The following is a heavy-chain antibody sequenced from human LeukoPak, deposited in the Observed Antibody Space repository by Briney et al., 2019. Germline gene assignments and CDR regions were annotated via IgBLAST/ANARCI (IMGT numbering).Heavy chain of an antibody. CDR1: GFTFSSYN. CDR2: ISSSSSYI. Sequence: PGGSLRLSCAASGFTFSSYNMNWVRQAPGKGLEWVSSISSSSSYIYYADSVKGRFTISRDNAKNSLYLQMNSLRVEDTAVYHCVRHSGRAGGQWGQGTLIAVSS. CDR3: VRHSGRAGGQ. D-gene: IGHD3-10*01. J-gene: IGHJ4*02. V-gene: IGHV3-21*04.